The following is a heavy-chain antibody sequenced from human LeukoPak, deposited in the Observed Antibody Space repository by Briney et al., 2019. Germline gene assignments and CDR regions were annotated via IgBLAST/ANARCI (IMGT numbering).Heavy chain of an antibody. CDR2: IYSSGST. CDR1: GGSISNYY. CDR3: ARDLGLKSMDY. J-gene: IGHJ4*02. Sequence: SETLSLTCSVSGGSISNYYWGWIRQPAGKGLEWIGRIYSSGSTSYNPSLKSRVTMSVDTSKNQFSLKLSSVTAADTAVYYCARDLGLKSMDYWGQGTLVSVSS. V-gene: IGHV4-4*07. D-gene: IGHD2/OR15-2a*01.